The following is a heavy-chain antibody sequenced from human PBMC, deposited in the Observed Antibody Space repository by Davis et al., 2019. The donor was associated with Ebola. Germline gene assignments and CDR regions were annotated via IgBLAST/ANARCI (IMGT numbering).Heavy chain of an antibody. CDR1: AGSSSGYY. D-gene: IGHD3-3*01. CDR2: INHSGST. J-gene: IGHJ6*02. V-gene: IGHV4-34*01. CDR3: ARGSFWSGYFLIQARPENYGMDV. Sequence: SETLSLTCAVYAGSSSGYYCRWIRQRPGTGLEWVGAINHSGSTNYNPSLTSRVTISVDTSKNQFSLKLRSVTAADTAVYYCARGSFWSGYFLIQARPENYGMDVWGQGTTVTVSS.